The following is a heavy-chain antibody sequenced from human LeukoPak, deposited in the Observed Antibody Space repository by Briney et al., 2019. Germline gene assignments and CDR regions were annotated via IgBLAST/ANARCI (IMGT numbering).Heavy chain of an antibody. CDR3: ARGAGWYSP. D-gene: IGHD6-19*01. V-gene: IGHV4-61*01. Sequence: SETLSLTCTVSGGSISTSSYYWSWLRQPPGKGLEWIGYISDSGSTNYHPSLKSRVTISVDTSKNQFSLKLTSVTTADSAVYYCARGAGWYSPWGQGTLVTVSS. CDR2: ISDSGST. CDR1: GGSISTSSYY. J-gene: IGHJ5*02.